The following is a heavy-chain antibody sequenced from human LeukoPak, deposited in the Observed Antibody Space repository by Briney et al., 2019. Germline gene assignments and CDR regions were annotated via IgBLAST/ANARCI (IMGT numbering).Heavy chain of an antibody. Sequence: PSETLSLTCAVYGESFIGYHWSWIRQPPGKGLEWIGEINHSGATNYNPSLKSRVTISVDTSKNQFSLKLSSVTAADTGVYYCATARDGDYCYCDLWGRGTLVTVSS. CDR1: GESFIGYH. J-gene: IGHJ2*01. CDR2: INHSGAT. V-gene: IGHV4-34*01. D-gene: IGHD2-21*01. CDR3: ATARDGDYCYCDL.